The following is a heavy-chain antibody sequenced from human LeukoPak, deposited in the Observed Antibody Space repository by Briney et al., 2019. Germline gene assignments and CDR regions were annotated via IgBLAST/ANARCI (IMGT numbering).Heavy chain of an antibody. Sequence: GGSLGLSCAASGFSFGSYGIHWVRQTPGKGLEWVAVVSHDGSNKDYSDSVKGRFTISRDNSKNTVNLQMNSLRVEDTAVYYCAREMGSVYFDYWGQGTLVTVSS. CDR3: AREMGSVYFDY. V-gene: IGHV3-33*01. CDR2: VSHDGSNK. D-gene: IGHD3-10*01. J-gene: IGHJ4*02. CDR1: GFSFGSYG.